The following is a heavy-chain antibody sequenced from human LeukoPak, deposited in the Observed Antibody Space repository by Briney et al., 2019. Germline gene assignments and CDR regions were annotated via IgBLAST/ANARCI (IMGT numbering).Heavy chain of an antibody. CDR2: IYYSGST. Sequence: PSVTLSLTCTVSGGSITTYYWSWIRPPPGKGLEWIGHIYYSGSTNYNPSLKSRVTMSVDTSKNQVSLKLSSVTAADTAVYYCAKYSSSWYWFDPWGQGTLVTVSS. D-gene: IGHD6-13*01. V-gene: IGHV4-59*01. CDR3: AKYSSSWYWFDP. J-gene: IGHJ5*02. CDR1: GGSITTYY.